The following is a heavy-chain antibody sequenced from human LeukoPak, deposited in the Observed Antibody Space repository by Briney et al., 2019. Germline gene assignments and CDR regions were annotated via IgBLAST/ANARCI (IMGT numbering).Heavy chain of an antibody. CDR3: ARDCSSTACQGPVLDF. D-gene: IGHD6-13*01. J-gene: IGHJ4*02. CDR1: VYTFTSHY. Sequence: ASVTISCRASVYTFTSHYVHWVRQAPGQGLEWMGIIHPSGGNPRSTENFQGRVTMTRDTSTSTVYLELRSLTSQDTAVYYCARDCSSTACQGPVLDFWGQGTLVTVSS. V-gene: IGHV1-46*01. CDR2: IHPSGGNP.